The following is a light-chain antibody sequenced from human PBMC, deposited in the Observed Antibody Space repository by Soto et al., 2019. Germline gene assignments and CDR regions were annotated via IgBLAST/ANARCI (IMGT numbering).Light chain of an antibody. CDR1: SSXIGTNY. CDR3: AAWDDSLSGYV. CDR2: SNN. Sequence: QSVLTQPPSASGTPGQRVTISCSGSSSXIGTNYVYWYQQLSGTAPKLLIYSNNQRPSGVPDRFSGSKSGTSASLAISGLRSEDEADYYCAAWDDSLSGYVFGTGTKFTVL. V-gene: IGLV1-47*02. J-gene: IGLJ1*01.